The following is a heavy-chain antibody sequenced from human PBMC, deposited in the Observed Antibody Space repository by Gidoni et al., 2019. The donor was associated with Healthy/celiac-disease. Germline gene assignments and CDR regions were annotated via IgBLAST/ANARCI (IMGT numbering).Heavy chain of an antibody. V-gene: IGHV4-31*03. CDR2: IYYRGST. J-gene: IGHJ3*02. D-gene: IGHD7-27*01. Sequence: VTLQESGPGLVKPSQTLYLTRTVPGGSLLGGGYYWSWLRQPPWKGLEWIGYIYYRGSTSYNPSLKSRVTISVDTAKNQSSLKRSSVTAADPAVYYCARRLGQGDAFDIWGQGTMVTVSS. CDR1: GGSLLGGGYY. CDR3: ARRLGQGDAFDI.